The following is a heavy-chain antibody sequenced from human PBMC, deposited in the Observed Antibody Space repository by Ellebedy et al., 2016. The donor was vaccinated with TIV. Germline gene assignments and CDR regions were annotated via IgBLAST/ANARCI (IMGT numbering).Heavy chain of an antibody. Sequence: GESLKISXAASGFTFSDYYMSWIRQAPGKGLEWVSYISSSGSTIYYADSVKGRFTISRDNAKNSLYLQMNSLRAEDTAVYYCAREGNYDILTGYYYGMDVWGQGTTVTVSS. CDR2: ISSSGSTI. CDR1: GFTFSDYY. D-gene: IGHD3-9*01. J-gene: IGHJ6*02. CDR3: AREGNYDILTGYYYGMDV. V-gene: IGHV3-11*01.